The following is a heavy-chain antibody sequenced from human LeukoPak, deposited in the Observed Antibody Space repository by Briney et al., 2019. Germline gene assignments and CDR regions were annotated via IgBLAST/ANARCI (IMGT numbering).Heavy chain of an antibody. CDR2: IYYSGST. CDR1: GGSISSYY. Sequence: PSETLSLTCTVSGGSISSYYWSWIRQPPGKGLEWIGYIYYSGSTYYNPSLKSRVTISVDTSKNQFSLKLSSVTAADTAVYYCARRQYYDTLDYWGQGTLVTVSS. CDR3: ARRQYYDTLDY. J-gene: IGHJ4*02. V-gene: IGHV4-59*04. D-gene: IGHD3-9*01.